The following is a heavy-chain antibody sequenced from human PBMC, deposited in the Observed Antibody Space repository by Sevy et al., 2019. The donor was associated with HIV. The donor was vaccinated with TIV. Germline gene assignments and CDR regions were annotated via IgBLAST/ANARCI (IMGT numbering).Heavy chain of an antibody. CDR2: IKQDGSEK. V-gene: IGHV3-7*01. CDR1: GFTFSSYW. CDR3: ARGSPGSYSPNDAFDI. Sequence: GGSLRLSFAASGFTFSSYWMTWVRQAPGKGLEWVANIKQDGSEKYYVDSVKGRFTISRDNAKNSLYLQMNSLRAEDTALYYCARGSPGSYSPNDAFDIWGQGTMVTVSS. J-gene: IGHJ3*02. D-gene: IGHD1-26*01.